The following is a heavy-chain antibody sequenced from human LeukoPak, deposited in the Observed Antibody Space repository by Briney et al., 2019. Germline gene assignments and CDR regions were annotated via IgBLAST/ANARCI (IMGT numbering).Heavy chain of an antibody. V-gene: IGHV4-38-2*02. CDR3: ARPVAVAGPIDY. D-gene: IGHD6-19*01. CDR2: IYHSGST. J-gene: IGHJ4*02. Sequence: PSETLSLTCTVSGYSISSGYYWGWIRQPPGKGLEWIGSIYHSGSTYYNPSFKSRVTISVDTSKNQFSLKLSSVTAADTAVYYCARPVAVAGPIDYWGQGTLVTVSS. CDR1: GYSISSGYY.